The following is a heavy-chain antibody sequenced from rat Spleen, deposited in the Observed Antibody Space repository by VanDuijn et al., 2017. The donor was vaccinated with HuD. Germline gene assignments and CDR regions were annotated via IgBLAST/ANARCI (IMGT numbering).Heavy chain of an antibody. CDR1: GFSLTDSR. Sequence: QVQLKESGPGLVQPSQTLSLTCTVSGFSLTDSRVHWVRQPPGKGLEWMGRIQSGGRTDHNTTLKTRLSISRYTSKSQVFLKMNSLQTGGTAIYFCTITNNPYWYFDCWGQGSMVTVSS. D-gene: IGHD1-10*01. J-gene: IGHJ1*01. CDR3: TITNNPYWYFDC. CDR2: IQSGGRT. V-gene: IGHV2-19*01.